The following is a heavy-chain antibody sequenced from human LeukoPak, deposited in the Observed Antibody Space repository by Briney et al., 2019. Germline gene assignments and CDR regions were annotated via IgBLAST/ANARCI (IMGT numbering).Heavy chain of an antibody. CDR3: ARGVLRVSSSRPYNWFDP. D-gene: IGHD6-6*01. CDR1: GYTFTGYY. Sequence: ASVKVSCKASGYTFTGYYMHWVRQAPGQGREWMGRINPNSGGTNYAQKFQGRVTMTRDTSISTAYMEVSRLRSDDTAVYYCARGVLRVSSSRPYNWFDPWGQGTLVTVSS. J-gene: IGHJ5*02. CDR2: INPNSGGT. V-gene: IGHV1-2*06.